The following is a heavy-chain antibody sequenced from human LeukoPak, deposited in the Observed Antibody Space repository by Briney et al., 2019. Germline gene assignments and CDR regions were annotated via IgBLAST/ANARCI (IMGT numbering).Heavy chain of an antibody. V-gene: IGHV4-59*12. Sequence: SETLSLTCTVSGGSISSYYWSWIRQPPGKGLEWIRYIYYSGSTNYNPSLKSRVTMSVDTSKNQFSLNLSSVTAADTAVYYCARVFSVAGTFDYWGQGTLVTVSS. CDR1: GGSISSYY. J-gene: IGHJ4*02. CDR2: IYYSGST. CDR3: ARVFSVAGTFDY. D-gene: IGHD6-19*01.